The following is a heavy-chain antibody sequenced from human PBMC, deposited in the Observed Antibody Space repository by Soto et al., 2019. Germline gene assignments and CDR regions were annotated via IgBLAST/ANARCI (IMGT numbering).Heavy chain of an antibody. CDR2: ISTYNGNT. D-gene: IGHD6-19*01. CDR3: ANANWQWLVDD. V-gene: IGHV1-18*01. J-gene: IGHJ4*02. CDR1: GYTFTSYG. Sequence: QVQLVQSGAEVKKPGASVKVSCEASGYTFTSYGISWVRQAPGQGLEWMGWISTYNGNTNYAQKFQGRVTLNTDKSTSAAYMDMRTMRSDDTAVYYGANANWQWLVDDWGQGTLVTVSS.